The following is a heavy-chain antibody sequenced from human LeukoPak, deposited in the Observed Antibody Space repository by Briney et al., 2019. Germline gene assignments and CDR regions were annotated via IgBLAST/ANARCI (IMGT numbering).Heavy chain of an antibody. CDR3: ARDRYCSSTSCYNAKEAFDI. CDR1: GFTFSSYW. CDR2: INPDGGTT. J-gene: IGHJ3*02. Sequence: GGSLRLSCEASGFTFSSYWMHWVRHAPGKGLMWVSRINPDGGTTSYAGSVKGRFTISRDNAKNSLYLQMNSLRAEDTAVYYCARDRYCSSTSCYNAKEAFDIWAKGQWSPSLQ. D-gene: IGHD2-2*02. V-gene: IGHV3-74*01.